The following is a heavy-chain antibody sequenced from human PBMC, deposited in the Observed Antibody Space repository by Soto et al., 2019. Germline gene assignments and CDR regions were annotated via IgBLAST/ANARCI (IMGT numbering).Heavy chain of an antibody. V-gene: IGHV3-33*01. CDR3: ARGVPAAAVSSIYYYYGMDV. D-gene: IGHD6-13*01. J-gene: IGHJ6*02. CDR2: IWYDGSNK. CDR1: GFTFSSYG. Sequence: QVQLVESGGGVVQPGRSLRLSCAASGFTFSSYGMHWVRQAPGKGLEWVAVIWYDGSNKYYADSVKGRFTISRDNSKNTLYRQMNSLRAEDTAVYYCARGVPAAAVSSIYYYYGMDVWGQGTTVTVSS.